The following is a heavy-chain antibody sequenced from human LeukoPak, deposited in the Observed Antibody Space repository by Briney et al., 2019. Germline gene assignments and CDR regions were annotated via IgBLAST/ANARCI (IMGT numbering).Heavy chain of an antibody. CDR3: ARHLRGLDL. V-gene: IGHV5-51*01. CDR2: IYAADSDT. Sequence: AGESLKISGQGSGISFNNYWISWVRQMPGKGLEWMAIIYAADSDTRYSPSFQGQVTLSADKSISIVYLQWSSLKASDTAVYYCARHLRGLDLWGQGTLVTVSS. CDR1: GISFNNYW. D-gene: IGHD3-10*01. J-gene: IGHJ5*02.